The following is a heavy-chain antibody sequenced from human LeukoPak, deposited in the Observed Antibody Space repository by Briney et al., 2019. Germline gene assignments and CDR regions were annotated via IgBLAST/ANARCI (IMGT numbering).Heavy chain of an antibody. CDR2: INPNSGGT. Sequence: ASVKVSCKASGYTFTVYYMHWVRQAPGQGLEWMGWINPNSGGTNYAQKFQGRITMTRDTSISTAYMELSRLRSDDTGVYYCARAQYCGGECSRTPYFDYWGQGTLVTVSS. D-gene: IGHD2-21*01. CDR1: GYTFTVYY. V-gene: IGHV1-2*02. J-gene: IGHJ4*02. CDR3: ARAQYCGGECSRTPYFDY.